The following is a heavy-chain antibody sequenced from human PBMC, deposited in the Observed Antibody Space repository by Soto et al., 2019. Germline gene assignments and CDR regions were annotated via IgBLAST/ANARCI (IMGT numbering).Heavy chain of an antibody. D-gene: IGHD2-21*02. J-gene: IGHJ3*02. Sequence: QVQLVESGGGVVQPGRSLRLSCAASGFTFSSYGMHWVRQAPGKGLEWVAVISYDGSNKYYADSVKGRFTISRDNSKNRLYLQMNSLRAADTAVYYCAKGTAPRLPAFAIWGQGTMVTVSS. CDR1: GFTFSSYG. CDR3: AKGTAPRLPAFAI. V-gene: IGHV3-30*18. CDR2: ISYDGSNK.